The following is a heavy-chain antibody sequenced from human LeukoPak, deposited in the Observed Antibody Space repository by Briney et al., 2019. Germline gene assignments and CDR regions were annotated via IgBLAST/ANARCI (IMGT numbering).Heavy chain of an antibody. CDR1: GYTFSRNA. J-gene: IGHJ3*02. CDR3: ARRSPSADAFDI. Sequence: ASVKVSCKASGYTFSRNAINWVRQAPGQGVEWMGWLNTKSGTPTYAQGFTGRFVFSLDISVSTAYLQISNLTPEDTAVYYCARRSPSADAFDIWGQGTMVTVSS. CDR2: LNTKSGTP. V-gene: IGHV7-4-1*02.